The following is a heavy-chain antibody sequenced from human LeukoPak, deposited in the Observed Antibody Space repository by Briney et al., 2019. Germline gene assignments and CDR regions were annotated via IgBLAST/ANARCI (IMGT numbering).Heavy chain of an antibody. J-gene: IGHJ1*01. D-gene: IGHD1-1*01. Sequence: GGSLILSCAASGFPFSIYAMSWVRQAPGKGLEWVSAISGSGGSTFYADSVKGRFTISRDNSENTLYLQMNTLRAEDTAVYYCTRDVGSDWTGAQYFQHWGQGTLVTVSS. CDR1: GFPFSIYA. V-gene: IGHV3-23*01. CDR2: ISGSGGST. CDR3: TRDVGSDWTGAQYFQH.